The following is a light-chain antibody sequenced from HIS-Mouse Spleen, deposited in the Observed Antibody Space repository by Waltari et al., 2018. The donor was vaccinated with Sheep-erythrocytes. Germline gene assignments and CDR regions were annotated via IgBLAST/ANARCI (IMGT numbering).Light chain of an antibody. CDR2: EGS. J-gene: IGLJ3*02. CDR1: SSDVGCYNL. Sequence: QSALTQPPSVSGSPGQSITIPCTGTSSDVGCYNLVSWYQHHPGTAPKLMIYEGSKRPSGVSNRFSGSKSGNTASLTISGLQAEDEADYYCSSYAGSNNWVFGGGTKLTVL. CDR3: SSYAGSNNWV. V-gene: IGLV2-23*01.